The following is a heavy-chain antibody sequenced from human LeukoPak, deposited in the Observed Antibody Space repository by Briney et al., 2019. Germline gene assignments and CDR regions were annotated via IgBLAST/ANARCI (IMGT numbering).Heavy chain of an antibody. CDR3: ARDGSADCGGDCSSFDY. D-gene: IGHD2-21*02. J-gene: IGHJ4*02. CDR2: IYSGGST. Sequence: GGSLRLSCAASGFTVSSNYMSWVRQAPGKGLEWVSVIYSGGSTYYADSVKGRFTISRDNSKNTLYLQMNSLRAEDTAVYYCARDGSADCGGDCSSFDYWGQGTLVTVSS. CDR1: GFTVSSNY. V-gene: IGHV3-66*01.